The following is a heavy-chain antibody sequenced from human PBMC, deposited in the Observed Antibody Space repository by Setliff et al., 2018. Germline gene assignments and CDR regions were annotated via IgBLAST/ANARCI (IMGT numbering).Heavy chain of an antibody. CDR3: ARGGCSATSCLDY. V-gene: IGHV3-11*06. Sequence: YYWGWIRQAPGSGLEFLSYISSGGGSYTHYADSVEGRFTISRDNAKNTLYLQMNSLRAEDTAVYYCARGGCSATSCLDYWGQGILVTVSS. D-gene: IGHD2-2*01. CDR2: ISSGGGSYT. J-gene: IGHJ4*02. CDR1: YY.